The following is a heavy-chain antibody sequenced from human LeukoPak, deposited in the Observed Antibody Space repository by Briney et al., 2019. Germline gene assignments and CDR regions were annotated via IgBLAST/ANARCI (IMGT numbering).Heavy chain of an antibody. CDR3: TRGLKGNYYSGSGTYRWFAP. D-gene: IGHD3-10*01. J-gene: IGHJ5*02. V-gene: IGHV1-8*01. CDR2: MNPKSNNR. Sequence: ASVKVSCKASGYTFTNYDVNWVRQATGQGLEWMGWMNPKSNNRGYAQKFQGRVTITTDTSMSTANMELSSLRSDDTAVYYCTRGLKGNYYSGSGTYRWFAPWGQGTLVTVSS. CDR1: GYTFTNYD.